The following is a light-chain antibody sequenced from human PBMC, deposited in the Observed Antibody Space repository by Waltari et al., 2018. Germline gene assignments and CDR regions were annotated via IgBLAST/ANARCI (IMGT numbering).Light chain of an antibody. J-gene: IGLJ3*02. CDR3: ATWDDSLSAWV. Sequence: QSVLTQPPSASGTPGQRATISCSGRSSNIGSNFVYRYQQLPGTAPKLLIYRKNQRPSGVPDRFSGSKSGTSASLAISGLRSEDEADYYCATWDDSLSAWVFGGGTKLTVL. CDR1: SSNIGSNF. CDR2: RKN. V-gene: IGLV1-47*01.